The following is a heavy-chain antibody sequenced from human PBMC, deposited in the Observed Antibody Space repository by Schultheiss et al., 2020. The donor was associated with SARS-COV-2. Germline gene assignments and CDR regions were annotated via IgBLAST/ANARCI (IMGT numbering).Heavy chain of an antibody. Sequence: SETLSLTCAVYGGSFSGYYWSWIRQPPGKGLEWIGYIYYSGSTTYNPSLKSRVTISVDTSKNQFSLKLSSVTAADTAVYYCARSAEDAFDIWGQGTMVTVSS. CDR2: IYYSGST. CDR3: ARSAEDAFDI. CDR1: GGSFSGYY. V-gene: IGHV4-34*01. J-gene: IGHJ3*02.